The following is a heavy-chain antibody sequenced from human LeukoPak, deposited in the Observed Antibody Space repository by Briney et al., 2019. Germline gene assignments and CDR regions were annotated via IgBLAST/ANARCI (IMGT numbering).Heavy chain of an antibody. V-gene: IGHV4-34*01. Sequence: PSETLSLTCAVYGGSFSGYYWSWIRQPPGKGLEWIGEINHSGSTNYNPSLKSRVTISVDTSKNQFSLKLSSVTAADTAVYCCARGIPGRSIDYWGQGTLVTVSS. CDR3: ARGIPGRSIDY. D-gene: IGHD3-16*02. CDR2: INHSGST. CDR1: GGSFSGYY. J-gene: IGHJ4*02.